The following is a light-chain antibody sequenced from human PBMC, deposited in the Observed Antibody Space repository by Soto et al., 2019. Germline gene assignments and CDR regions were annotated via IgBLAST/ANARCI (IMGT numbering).Light chain of an antibody. CDR3: CSYAGSSTWV. J-gene: IGLJ3*02. CDR1: SSDVGSYNL. CDR2: EVS. V-gene: IGLV2-23*02. Sequence: QSALTQPASVSGSPGQSITISCTGTSSDVGSYNLVSWYQQHPGKAPKLMLYEVSKRPSGVSNRFSGSKSGNTASLTISGLQADDEADYYCCSYAGSSTWVFGGGTKLTVL.